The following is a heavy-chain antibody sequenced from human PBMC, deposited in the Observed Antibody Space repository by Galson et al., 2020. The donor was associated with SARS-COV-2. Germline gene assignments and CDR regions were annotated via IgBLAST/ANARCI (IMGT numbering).Heavy chain of an antibody. CDR3: ATTIFRPLSYYYYGMDV. D-gene: IGHD3-3*01. CDR1: GYTVTELS. CDR2: FDPEDGET. J-gene: IGHJ6*02. Sequence: ASVTVSCQVSGYTVTELSMHWVRQAPGNGLAWLGGFDPEDGETIYEQKFPGSVTMTEDTSTDTAYMELSILRSEDTAVYYCATTIFRPLSYYYYGMDVWGQGTTVTVSS. V-gene: IGHV1-24*01.